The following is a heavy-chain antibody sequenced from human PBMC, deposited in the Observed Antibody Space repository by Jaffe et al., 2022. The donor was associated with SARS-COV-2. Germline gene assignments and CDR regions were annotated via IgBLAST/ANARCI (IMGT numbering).Heavy chain of an antibody. Sequence: QVQLVQSGAEVKKPGASVKVSCKASGYTFTSYYMHWVRQAPGQGLEWMGIINPSGGSTSYAQKFQGRVTMTRDTSTSTVYMELSSLRSEDTAVYYCARDLDGSPFKDMGNWGPSDGMDVWGQGTTVTVSS. CDR1: GYTFTSYY. J-gene: IGHJ6*02. CDR3: ARDLDGSPFKDMGNWGPSDGMDV. CDR2: INPSGGST. V-gene: IGHV1-46*01. D-gene: IGHD7-27*01.